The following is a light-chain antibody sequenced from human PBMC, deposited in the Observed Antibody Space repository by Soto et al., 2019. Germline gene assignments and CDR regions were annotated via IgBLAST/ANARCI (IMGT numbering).Light chain of an antibody. V-gene: IGKV3-15*01. Sequence: EIVMTQSPATLSVSPGERATLSCRASQSVSSNLAWYQQKPGPAPRLLIYGASTRATGIPARFSGSGSGTECTLTISSLQSEDFAVYYCQQYNNWLTWTFGQGTKVEIK. J-gene: IGKJ1*01. CDR3: QQYNNWLTWT. CDR2: GAS. CDR1: QSVSSN.